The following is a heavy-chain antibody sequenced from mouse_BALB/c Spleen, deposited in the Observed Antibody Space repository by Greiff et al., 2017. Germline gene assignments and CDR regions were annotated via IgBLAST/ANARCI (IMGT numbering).Heavy chain of an antibody. V-gene: IGHV5-4*02. J-gene: IGHJ1*01. D-gene: IGHD2-3*01. Sequence: EVQGVESGGGLVKPGGSLKLSCAASGFTFSDYYMYWVRQTPEKRLEWVATISDGGSYTYYPDSVKGRFTISRDNAKNNLYLQMSSLKSEDTAMYYCARDYDGYRYFDVWGAGTTVTVSS. CDR3: ARDYDGYRYFDV. CDR1: GFTFSDYY. CDR2: ISDGGSYT.